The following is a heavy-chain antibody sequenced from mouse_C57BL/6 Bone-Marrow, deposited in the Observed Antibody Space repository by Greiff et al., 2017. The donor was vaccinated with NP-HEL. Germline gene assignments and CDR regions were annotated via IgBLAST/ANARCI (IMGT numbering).Heavy chain of an antibody. D-gene: IGHD2-1*01. Sequence: EVKLVESGGGLVQPGGSLSLSCAASGFTFTDYYMSWVRQPPGKALEWLGFIRNKANGYTTKYSASGKGRFTISRDNSQSILYLQMNALRAEDSATYYCARYSNNGMDYWGQGTSHTVSS. CDR1: GFTFTDYY. CDR3: ARYSNNGMDY. V-gene: IGHV7-3*01. CDR2: IRNKANGYTT. J-gene: IGHJ4*01.